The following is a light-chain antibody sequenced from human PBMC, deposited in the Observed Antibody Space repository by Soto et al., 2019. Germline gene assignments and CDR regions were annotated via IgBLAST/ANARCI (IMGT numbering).Light chain of an antibody. CDR1: QSISNH. Sequence: DIQMTQSPSSLSASVEDRVIITCRASQSISNHLNWYQQKPGKPPKLLIFAASSLQSGVPSRFSGSRSGPDFTLTISSXQPEDFATYYCQQSYSSPPTFGQGTKVDIK. J-gene: IGKJ1*01. CDR2: AAS. CDR3: QQSYSSPPT. V-gene: IGKV1-39*01.